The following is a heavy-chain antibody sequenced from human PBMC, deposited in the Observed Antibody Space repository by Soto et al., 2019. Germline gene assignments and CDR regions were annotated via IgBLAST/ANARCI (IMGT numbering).Heavy chain of an antibody. Sequence: GGSLRLSCTASGFMLGSYWMTWVRHVPGKGLQWVANIKRDGSEKSYVDFVKGRFTISRDNADNSVFLDMNNLRVDDTATYYCARVRATVYEIDYWGQGALVTVSS. CDR3: ARVRATVYEIDY. CDR2: IKRDGSEK. D-gene: IGHD1-26*01. CDR1: GFMLGSYW. V-gene: IGHV3-7*03. J-gene: IGHJ4*02.